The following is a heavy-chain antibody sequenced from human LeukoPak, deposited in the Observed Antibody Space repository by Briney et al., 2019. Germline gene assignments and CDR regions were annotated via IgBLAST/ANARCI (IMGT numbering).Heavy chain of an antibody. CDR1: GFTFSSYW. CDR3: ARVRSLWFEEDDY. CDR2: IKQDGSEK. Sequence: GGSLRLSCSASGFTFSSYWMSWVRQAPGKGLEWVANIKQDGSEKYYVDSVKGRFTTSRDNAKNSLYLQMNSLRAEDTAVYYCARVRSLWFEEDDYWGQGTLVTVSS. J-gene: IGHJ4*02. D-gene: IGHD3-10*01. V-gene: IGHV3-7*01.